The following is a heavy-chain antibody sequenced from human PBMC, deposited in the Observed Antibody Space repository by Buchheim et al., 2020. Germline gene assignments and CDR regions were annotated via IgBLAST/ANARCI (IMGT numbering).Heavy chain of an antibody. J-gene: IGHJ4*02. V-gene: IGHV3-48*03. CDR2: ISSSVTTR. D-gene: IGHD5-24*01. Sequence: EVQLVESGGGLVQPGGSLRLSCEASGFTFSSYEMNWVRQAPGKGLEWVSYISSSVTTRSYADSVKGRFTISRDNAKNSLSLQMNSLTVEDTALYYCARMARDGYHSIDYWGQGTL. CDR1: GFTFSSYE. CDR3: ARMARDGYHSIDY.